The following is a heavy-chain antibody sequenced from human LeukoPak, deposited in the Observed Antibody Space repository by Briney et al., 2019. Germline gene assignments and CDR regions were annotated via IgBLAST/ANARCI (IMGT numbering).Heavy chain of an antibody. V-gene: IGHV1-8*03. J-gene: IGHJ3*02. CDR3: ATDHHLTEMATDDAFDI. D-gene: IGHD5-24*01. CDR1: GYTFTSYD. CDR2: MNPNSGNT. Sequence: ASVKVSCKASGYTFTSYDINWERQATGQGLEWMGWMNPNSGNTGYAQKFQGRVTITRNTSISTAYMELSSLRSEDTAVYYCATDHHLTEMATDDAFDIWGQGTMVTVSS.